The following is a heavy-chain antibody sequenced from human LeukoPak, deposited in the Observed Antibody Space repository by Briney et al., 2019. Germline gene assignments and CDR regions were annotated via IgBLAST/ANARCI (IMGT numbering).Heavy chain of an antibody. D-gene: IGHD3-22*01. Sequence: GGSLRLSCAASGFTFSNYWMHWIRQAPGKGLVWVSRINSDGINTSYADSVKGRFTISRDNAKNTLNLQMNSLRAEDTAVYYCARDLGQYYDTSDNWFDPWGQGTLVTVSS. CDR2: INSDGINT. CDR3: ARDLGQYYDTSDNWFDP. V-gene: IGHV3-74*01. CDR1: GFTFSNYW. J-gene: IGHJ5*02.